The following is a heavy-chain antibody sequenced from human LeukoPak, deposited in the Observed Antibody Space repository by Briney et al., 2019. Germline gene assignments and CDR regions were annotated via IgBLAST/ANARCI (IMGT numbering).Heavy chain of an antibody. CDR3: ARSPGGWDDAFDI. J-gene: IGHJ3*02. CDR2: ISGSGGST. Sequence: GGSLRLSCAASGFTFSSYAMSWVRQAPGKGLEWVSAISGSGGSTYYADSVKGRFTIVGTNSKNTLYLQMNKLGAEDTAVYYCARSPGGWDDAFDIWGQGTKVTVSS. CDR1: GFTFSSYA. D-gene: IGHD1-26*01. V-gene: IGHV3-23*01.